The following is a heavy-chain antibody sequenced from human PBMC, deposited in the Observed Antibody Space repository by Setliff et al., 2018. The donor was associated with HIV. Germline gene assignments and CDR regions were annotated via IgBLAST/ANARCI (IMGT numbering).Heavy chain of an antibody. D-gene: IGHD6-13*01. CDR1: GGSITSSNW. V-gene: IGHV4-4*02. CDR3: ARTLAAAGPGYYSSYYMDV. Sequence: PSETLSLTCAVSGGSITSSNWWRWVRQPPGKGLEWIGEIYHSGSTNYNPSLKSRVTISVDKSKNQFSLKLNSVTAADTAVYYCARTLAAAGPGYYSSYYMDVGGIGITVTVSS. CDR2: IYHSGST. J-gene: IGHJ6*03.